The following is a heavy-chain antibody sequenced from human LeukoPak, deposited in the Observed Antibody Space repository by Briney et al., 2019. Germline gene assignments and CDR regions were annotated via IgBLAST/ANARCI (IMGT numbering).Heavy chain of an antibody. Sequence: GGSLRLSCTASGFTFGDYAMSWFRQAPGKGLEWVGFIRSKAYGGTTEYAASVKGRFTISRDDSKSIAYLQMNSLKTEDTAVYYCTRFYSYGLVDYWGQGTLVTVSS. CDR2: IRSKAYGGTT. V-gene: IGHV3-49*03. D-gene: IGHD5-18*01. J-gene: IGHJ4*02. CDR1: GFTFGDYA. CDR3: TRFYSYGLVDY.